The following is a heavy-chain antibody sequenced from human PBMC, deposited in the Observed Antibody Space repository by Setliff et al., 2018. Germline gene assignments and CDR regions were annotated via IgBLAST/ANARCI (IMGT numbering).Heavy chain of an antibody. CDR2: IRADNGNT. CDR1: GYTFTSHG. D-gene: IGHD3-9*01. CDR3: ARDEGNDILTGYYPH. Sequence: GASVKVSCKASGYTFTSHGISWVRQAPGQGLEWMGWIRADNGNTNYAQKFEGRVTMTTDTSTCTAYMDLRSLTSDDTAVYYCARDEGNDILTGYYPHWGQGTLVTVSS. J-gene: IGHJ4*02. V-gene: IGHV1-18*01.